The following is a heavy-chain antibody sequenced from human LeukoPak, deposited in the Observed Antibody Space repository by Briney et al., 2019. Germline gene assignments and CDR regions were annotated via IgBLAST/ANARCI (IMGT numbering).Heavy chain of an antibody. D-gene: IGHD6-13*01. CDR1: GFIFSTYT. V-gene: IGHV3-30*04. Sequence: PGGSLRLSCAASGFIFSTYTIHWIRQAPGKGLEWVAVISYDGVNKYYADSVKGRFTISRDNSKNTLSLQMNSLTVGDTAVYYCARAPYSSSWYIFDHWGQGTLVTVSS. CDR2: ISYDGVNK. J-gene: IGHJ4*02. CDR3: ARAPYSSSWYIFDH.